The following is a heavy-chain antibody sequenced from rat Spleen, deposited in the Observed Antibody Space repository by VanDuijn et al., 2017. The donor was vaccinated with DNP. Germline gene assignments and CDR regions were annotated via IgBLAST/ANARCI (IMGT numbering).Heavy chain of an antibody. Sequence: EVQLLESGPGLVEPSQSLSLTCSVTGHSITDNYWGWIRKFPGNKMEWIGHISSSGSTSFNPSLESRISITRDTSKNQFFLHLNSVTTEDTATYYCARLGTQGFTYWGQGTLVTVSS. J-gene: IGHJ3*01. CDR1: GHSITDNY. D-gene: IGHD1-5*01. CDR3: ARLGTQGFTY. V-gene: IGHV3-1*01. CDR2: ISSSGST.